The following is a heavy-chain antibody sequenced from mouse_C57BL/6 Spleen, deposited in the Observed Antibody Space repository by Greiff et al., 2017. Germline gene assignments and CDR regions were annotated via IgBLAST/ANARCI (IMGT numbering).Heavy chain of an antibody. CDR2: IYPGDGDT. J-gene: IGHJ1*03. D-gene: IGHD1-1*01. Sequence: VQLQQSGPELVKPGASVKISCKASGYAFSSSWMNWVKQRPGKGLEWIGRIYPGDGDTNYNGKFKGKATLTADKSSSTAYMQLSSLTSEDSAVYFCARETHCYGSSYGYFDVWGTGTTVTVSS. V-gene: IGHV1-82*01. CDR1: GYAFSSSW. CDR3: ARETHCYGSSYGYFDV.